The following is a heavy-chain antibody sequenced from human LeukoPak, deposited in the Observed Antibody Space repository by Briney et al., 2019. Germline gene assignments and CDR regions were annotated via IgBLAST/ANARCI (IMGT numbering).Heavy chain of an antibody. CDR1: GDSVSSNSAT. J-gene: IGHJ4*02. D-gene: IGHD6-13*01. V-gene: IGHV6-1*01. Sequence: SQTPSLTCAISGDSVSSNSATWTWIRQSPSRGLEWLGRTYYRSKWYNDYAVSVKGRITINPDTSKSQFSLQLNSVTPEDTAVYYCARGSSSNSWYFDYWGQGTLVTVSS. CDR2: TYYRSKWYN. CDR3: ARGSSSNSWYFDY.